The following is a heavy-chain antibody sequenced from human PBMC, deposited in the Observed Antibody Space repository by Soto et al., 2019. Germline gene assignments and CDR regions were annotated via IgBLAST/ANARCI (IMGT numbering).Heavy chain of an antibody. CDR3: ASNTAFKSVY. CDR1: GGSFRDYN. CDR2: IHHSGNT. J-gene: IGHJ4*02. Sequence: QVQLQQWGAGLLKPSETLSLTCAVFGGSFRDYNWNWIRQSPGKGPEWIGEIHHSGNTNHNPSLKSRITMSVDTSKSKFSLKLRSVTAADTAVYHCASNTAFKSVYWGQGVLLTVAS. D-gene: IGHD3-3*02. V-gene: IGHV4-34*01.